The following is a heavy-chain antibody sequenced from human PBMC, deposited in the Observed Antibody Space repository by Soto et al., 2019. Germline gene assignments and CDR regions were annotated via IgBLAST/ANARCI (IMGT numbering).Heavy chain of an antibody. J-gene: IGHJ3*01. Sequence: GESLKVSCKSSGYSFAGYWIGWVRQMPGKGLDWMGVIYPGDSDTRYSPSFHGQVTISADKPISTAYLQWSSLKASDTAMYFCARLPGVRGVFDGFNVWGQGTMVTVS. CDR2: IYPGDSDT. D-gene: IGHD3-10*01. CDR3: ARLPGVRGVFDGFNV. CDR1: GYSFAGYW. V-gene: IGHV5-51*01.